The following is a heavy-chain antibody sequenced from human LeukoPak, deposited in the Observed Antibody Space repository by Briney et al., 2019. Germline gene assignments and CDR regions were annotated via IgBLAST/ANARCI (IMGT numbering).Heavy chain of an antibody. CDR2: INPNSGAT. CDR3: ARYNWNDVVSALDY. Sequence: SVKVSCKASGYTFSGYYIHWVRQAPGQGLEWMGWINPNSGATNYAQKFQGGDTMTRDTSITTFYMEVSRLRSDDTAVYYCARYNWNDVVSALDYWGQGTLVTASS. V-gene: IGHV1-2*02. J-gene: IGHJ4*02. CDR1: GYTFSGYY. D-gene: IGHD1-1*01.